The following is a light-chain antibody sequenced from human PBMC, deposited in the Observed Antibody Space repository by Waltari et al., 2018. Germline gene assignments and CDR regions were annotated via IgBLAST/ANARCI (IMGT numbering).Light chain of an antibody. CDR2: GAS. CDR1: QSISIY. Sequence: DIQMTQSPSSLSASVGDRITITCRASQSISIYLNWYQQKPGKAPKPLIYGASSLQSGVPSRFSGSGSGTDFTLTISSLQPEDFATYYCQQSYSTPMSTFGQGTKLEIK. V-gene: IGKV1-39*01. J-gene: IGKJ2*01. CDR3: QQSYSTPMST.